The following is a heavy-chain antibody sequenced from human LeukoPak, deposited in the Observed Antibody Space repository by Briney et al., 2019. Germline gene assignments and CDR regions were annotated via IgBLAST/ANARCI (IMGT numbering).Heavy chain of an antibody. J-gene: IGHJ4*02. CDR3: ARSRSSGYYYGPVYYFDY. V-gene: IGHV4-39*01. CDR2: IYYSRST. Sequence: SETLSLTCTGSGGSISSSSYYWGWIRQPPGKGLELIGSIYYSRSTYYNPSLKSRVTISVDTSKNQFSLKLSSVTAADPAVYYCARSRSSGYYYGPVYYFDYWGQGTLVTVSS. D-gene: IGHD3-22*01. CDR1: GGSISSSSYY.